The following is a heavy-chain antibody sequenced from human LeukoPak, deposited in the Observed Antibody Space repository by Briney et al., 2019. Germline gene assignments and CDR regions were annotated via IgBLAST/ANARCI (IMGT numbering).Heavy chain of an antibody. CDR1: GFTFSSYS. J-gene: IGHJ3*02. V-gene: IGHV3-21*01. Sequence: GGSLRLSCAASGFTFSSYSMNWVRQAPGQGLEWVSSISSSSSYIYYADSVKGRFTISRDNAKNSLYLQMNSLRAEDTAVYYCARGAYDILTGYYSSNAFDIWGQGTMVTVSS. D-gene: IGHD3-9*01. CDR3: ARGAYDILTGYYSSNAFDI. CDR2: ISSSSSYI.